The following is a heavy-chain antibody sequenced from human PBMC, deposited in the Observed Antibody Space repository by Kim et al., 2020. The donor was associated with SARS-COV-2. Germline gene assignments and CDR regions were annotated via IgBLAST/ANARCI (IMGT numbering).Heavy chain of an antibody. Sequence: SVKVSCKASGGTFSSYAISWVRQAPGQGLEWMGGIIPIFGTANYAQKFQGRVTITADESTSTAYMELSSLRSEDTAVYYCARGHYDFWSGYQGEGGYYGMDVWGQGTTVTVSS. CDR3: ARGHYDFWSGYQGEGGYYGMDV. CDR1: GGTFSSYA. J-gene: IGHJ6*02. D-gene: IGHD3-3*01. V-gene: IGHV1-69*13. CDR2: IIPIFGTA.